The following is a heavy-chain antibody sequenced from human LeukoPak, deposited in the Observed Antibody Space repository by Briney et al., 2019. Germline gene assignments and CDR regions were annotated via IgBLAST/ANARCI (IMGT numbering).Heavy chain of an antibody. J-gene: IGHJ3*02. V-gene: IGHV3-9*01. CDR1: GFTFDDYA. CDR3: AKEYSGSYLGSDAFDI. Sequence: GGSLRLSCATSGFTFDDYAMHWVRQAPGKGLEWVSGISWNSGSIGYADSVKGRFTISRDNAKNSLYLQMNSLRAEDTALYYRAKEYSGSYLGSDAFDIWGQGTMVTVSS. D-gene: IGHD1-26*01. CDR2: ISWNSGSI.